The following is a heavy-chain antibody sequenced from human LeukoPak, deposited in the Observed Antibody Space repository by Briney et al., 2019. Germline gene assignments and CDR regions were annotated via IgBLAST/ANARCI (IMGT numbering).Heavy chain of an antibody. J-gene: IGHJ4*02. CDR3: ARSNQADDY. D-gene: IGHD1-14*01. V-gene: IGHV3-74*01. CDR1: GFTFSSYW. Sequence: PGRSLRLSCAASGFTFSSYWMHWVRQVPGKGLVWVARINPGGRSITYADSVKGRFTNSRDNAKNTLYLQMDSLRAEDRGVYYCARSNQADDYWGQGTLVTVS. CDR2: INPGGRSI.